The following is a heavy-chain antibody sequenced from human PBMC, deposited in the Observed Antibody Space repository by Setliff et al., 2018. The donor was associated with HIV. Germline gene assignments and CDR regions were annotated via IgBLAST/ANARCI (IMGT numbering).Heavy chain of an antibody. V-gene: IGHV3-74*01. D-gene: IGHD3-3*01. CDR1: GFTFSYAW. CDR3: ARGPQYNFWGGYLGL. J-gene: IGHJ4*02. CDR2: IYDSGDI. Sequence: PGESLKISCAASGFTFSYAWMNWVRQAPGKGLEWVSRIYDSGDIWYADSVRGRFTISRDNAKNTVYLQLTSLRAEDTAVYYCARGPQYNFWGGYLGLWGQGTLVTVSS.